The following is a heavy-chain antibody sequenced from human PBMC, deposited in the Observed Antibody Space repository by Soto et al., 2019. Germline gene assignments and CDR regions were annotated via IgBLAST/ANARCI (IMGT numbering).Heavy chain of an antibody. J-gene: IGHJ6*02. Sequence: ASVKVSCKASGYTFTGYYMHWVRQAPGQGLEWMGWINPNSGGTNYAQKFQGRVTMTRDTSISTAYMELSRLRSDDTAVYYCARSIVPAAVYYYYGMDVWGQGTTVTVSS. CDR2: INPNSGGT. V-gene: IGHV1-2*02. D-gene: IGHD2-2*01. CDR3: ARSIVPAAVYYYYGMDV. CDR1: GYTFTGYY.